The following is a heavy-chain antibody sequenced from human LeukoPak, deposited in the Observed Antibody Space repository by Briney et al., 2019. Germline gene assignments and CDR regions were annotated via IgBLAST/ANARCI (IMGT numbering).Heavy chain of an antibody. J-gene: IGHJ4*02. Sequence: PGGSLRLSCAASGVTFSSYSMNGVCQAPGQGQERVSSISSSSSYIYYADSVKGRFTISRDNAKNSLYLQMNSLRAEDTAVYYCARDAGVKGVPVDYWGQGTLVTVSS. CDR3: ARDAGVKGVPVDY. D-gene: IGHD3-10*01. CDR1: GVTFSSYS. CDR2: ISSSSSYI. V-gene: IGHV3-21*01.